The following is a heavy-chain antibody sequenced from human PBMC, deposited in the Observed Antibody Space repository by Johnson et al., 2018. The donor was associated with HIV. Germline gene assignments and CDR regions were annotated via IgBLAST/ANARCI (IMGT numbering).Heavy chain of an antibody. J-gene: IGHJ3*02. V-gene: IGHV3-30-3*01. Sequence: QVQLLESGGGVVQPGRSLRLSCAASGFLFSRYAMHWVRQAPGKGLEWVAVISYDGGNNYYADSVKGRFTISRDNSKNTLYLQMNSLRAEDTAVYYCARDSEWELGQEGAFDIWGQGTMVTVSS. CDR3: ARDSEWELGQEGAFDI. D-gene: IGHD1-26*01. CDR2: ISYDGGNN. CDR1: GFLFSRYA.